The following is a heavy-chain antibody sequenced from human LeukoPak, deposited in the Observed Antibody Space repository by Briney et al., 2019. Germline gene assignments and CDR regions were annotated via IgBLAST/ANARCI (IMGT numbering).Heavy chain of an antibody. CDR1: GGSISSCC. D-gene: IGHD2/OR15-2a*01. Sequence: SETLSLTCTVSGGSISSCCWSWIRQSPGKGLEWIAYMHGSGSPNYNPSLASRLTLSVDATENLLSLKLTSVTAADTAVYFCARDLSVNAFDIWGQGTLVTVSS. J-gene: IGHJ3*02. V-gene: IGHV4-59*01. CDR2: MHGSGSP. CDR3: ARDLSVNAFDI.